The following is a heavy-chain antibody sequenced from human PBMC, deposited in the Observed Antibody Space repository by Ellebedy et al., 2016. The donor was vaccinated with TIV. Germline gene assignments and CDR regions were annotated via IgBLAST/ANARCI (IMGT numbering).Heavy chain of an antibody. CDR3: ARDNTVTPGWFDP. D-gene: IGHD4-17*01. Sequence: GESLKISXAASGFTFSSYWMHWVRQAPGKGLVWVSRINSDGSSTSYADSVKGRFTISRDNAKNSLYLQMNSLRAEDTAVYYCARDNTVTPGWFDPWGQGTLVTVSS. J-gene: IGHJ5*02. V-gene: IGHV3-74*01. CDR2: INSDGSST. CDR1: GFTFSSYW.